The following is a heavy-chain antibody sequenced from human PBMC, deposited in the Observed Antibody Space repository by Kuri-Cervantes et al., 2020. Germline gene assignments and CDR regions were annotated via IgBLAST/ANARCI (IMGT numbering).Heavy chain of an antibody. V-gene: IGHV4-59*01. D-gene: IGHD3-16*02. CDR1: GGSISSYY. CDR3: ARCPDYVWGSYRYSNWFDP. Sequence: SETLSLTCTVSGGSISSYYWSWIRQPPGKGLEWIGYIYYSGSTNYNPSLKGRVTISVDTSKNQFSLKLSSVTAADTAVYYCARCPDYVWGSYRYSNWFDPWGQGTLVTVSS. J-gene: IGHJ5*02. CDR2: IYYSGST.